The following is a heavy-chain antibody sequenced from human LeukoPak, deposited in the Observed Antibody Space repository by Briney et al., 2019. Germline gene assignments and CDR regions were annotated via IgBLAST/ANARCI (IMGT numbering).Heavy chain of an antibody. CDR1: GGSFSGYY. Sequence: SETLSLTCAVYGGSFSGYYWSWIRQPPGKGLEWIGEINHSGSTNYNPSLKSRVTISVDTSKNQFSLKLSSVTAADTAVYYCATFLDPPYYDILTGYYAFDIWGQGTMVTVSS. CDR3: ATFLDPPYYDILTGYYAFDI. J-gene: IGHJ3*02. V-gene: IGHV4-34*01. D-gene: IGHD3-9*01. CDR2: INHSGST.